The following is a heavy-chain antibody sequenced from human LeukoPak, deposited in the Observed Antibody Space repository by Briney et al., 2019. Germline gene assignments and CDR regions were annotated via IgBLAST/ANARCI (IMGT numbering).Heavy chain of an antibody. Sequence: QSGGSLRLSCAASGFTFSTYAMHWVRQAPGKGLEWMAVMSYDGSNKYYADSVRGRFTISRDNSKNTVFLEMNSLRAEDTAVYYCARAGYDFWSGHYYYFEYWGQGTLVTVSS. CDR1: GFTFSTYA. J-gene: IGHJ4*02. V-gene: IGHV3-30-3*01. CDR2: MSYDGSNK. D-gene: IGHD3-3*01. CDR3: ARAGYDFWSGHYYYFEY.